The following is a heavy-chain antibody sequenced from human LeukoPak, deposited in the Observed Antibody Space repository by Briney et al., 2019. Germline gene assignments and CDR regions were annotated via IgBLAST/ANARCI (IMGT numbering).Heavy chain of an antibody. CDR3: ARGRPMRAIQLRSSGWFEP. J-gene: IGHJ5*02. V-gene: IGHV1-2*02. Sequence: ASVKVSCKASGYTFTVYYNHWVRQAPGQGLEWMGWINPNSGGTNYAQKFQGRVTMTRDTSISTAYMELSRLRSDDTAVYYCARGRPMRAIQLRSSGWFEPWGEGPLVTVSS. CDR2: INPNSGGT. CDR1: GYTFTVYY. D-gene: IGHD5-18*01.